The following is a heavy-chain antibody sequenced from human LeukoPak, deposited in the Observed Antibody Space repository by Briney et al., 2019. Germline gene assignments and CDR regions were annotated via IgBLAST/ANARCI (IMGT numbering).Heavy chain of an antibody. Sequence: SETLSLTCTVSGASISSSNFYWDWIRQSPGKGLEWIGNIYYGETTSYNPSFKSRVTISVDSSKNQFSLKVNSVTAADTAMYFCVRHYVLHIVGPSYWGQGILVTVSS. J-gene: IGHJ4*02. CDR1: GASISSSNFY. D-gene: IGHD1-26*01. V-gene: IGHV4-39*01. CDR3: VRHYVLHIVGPSY. CDR2: IYYGETT.